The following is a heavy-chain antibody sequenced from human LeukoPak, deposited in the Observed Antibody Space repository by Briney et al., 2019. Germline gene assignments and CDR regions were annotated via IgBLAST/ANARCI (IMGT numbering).Heavy chain of an antibody. Sequence: PSETLSLTCTVSGGSISSYYWSWIRQPAGKGLEWIGRIYTSGSTNYNPSLKSRVTMSVDTSKNQFSLKLSSVTAADTAVYYCARDYYDSSGYRPMWYWGQGTLVTVSS. D-gene: IGHD3-22*01. CDR1: GGSISSYY. CDR2: IYTSGST. CDR3: ARDYYDSSGYRPMWY. V-gene: IGHV4-4*07. J-gene: IGHJ4*02.